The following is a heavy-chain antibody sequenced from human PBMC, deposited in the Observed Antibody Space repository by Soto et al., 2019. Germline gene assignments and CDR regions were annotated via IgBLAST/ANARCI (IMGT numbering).Heavy chain of an antibody. J-gene: IGHJ6*01. V-gene: IGHV1-2*02. CDR3: ASNDFWSGYYENYYYYGMDV. Sequence: RASVKVSCKASGYTFTGYYMHWVRQAPGQGLEWMGWINPNSGGTNYAQKFQGRVTMTRDTSISTAYMELSRPRSDDTAVYYCASNDFWSGYYENYYYYGMDVWGQGTTVTVSS. CDR1: GYTFTGYY. CDR2: INPNSGGT. D-gene: IGHD3-3*01.